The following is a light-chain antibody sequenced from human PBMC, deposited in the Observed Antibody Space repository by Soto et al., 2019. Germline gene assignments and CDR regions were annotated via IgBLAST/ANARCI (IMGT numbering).Light chain of an antibody. CDR3: SSYTSSSTGVV. J-gene: IGLJ2*01. CDR1: SSDVGGYNY. Sequence: SALTQPASVSGSPGQSITISCTGTSSDVGGYNYVSWYQQHPGKAPKLMIYEVSNRPSGVSNRFSGSKSGNTASLTISGLQAEDKADYYCSSYTSSSTGVVFGGGTQLTV. V-gene: IGLV2-14*01. CDR2: EVS.